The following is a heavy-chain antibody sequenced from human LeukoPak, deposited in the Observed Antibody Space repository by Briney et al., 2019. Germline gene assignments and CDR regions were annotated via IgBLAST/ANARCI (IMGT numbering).Heavy chain of an antibody. D-gene: IGHD3-10*01. J-gene: IGHJ4*02. CDR2: LYYSGST. CDR1: GGSISGYY. CDR3: ARRSGSYPYYFDY. V-gene: IGHV4-59*08. Sequence: SETLSLTCTVSGGSISGYYWNWIRQPPGKGLEWIGDLYYSGSTNYNPSLKSRVTTSLDTSKNQFSLKLNSVTAADTAVYYCARRSGSYPYYFDYWGQGTLVTVSS.